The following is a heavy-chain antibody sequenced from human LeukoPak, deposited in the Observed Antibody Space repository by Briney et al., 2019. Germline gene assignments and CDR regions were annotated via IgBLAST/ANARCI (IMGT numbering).Heavy chain of an antibody. CDR2: IIPIFGTA. J-gene: IGHJ4*02. D-gene: IGHD2-2*01. V-gene: IGHV1-69*13. CDR1: GGTFSSYA. CDR3: ARDPAPYCSSTSCYL. Sequence: SVKVSCKASGGTFSSYAISWVRQAPGQGLEWMGGIIPIFGTANYAQKFQGRVTITADESTSTAYMELSSLRSEDTAVYYCARDPAPYCSSTSCYLRGQGTLVTVSS.